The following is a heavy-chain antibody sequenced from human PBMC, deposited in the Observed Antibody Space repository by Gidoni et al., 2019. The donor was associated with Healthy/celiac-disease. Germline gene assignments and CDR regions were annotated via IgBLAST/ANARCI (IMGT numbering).Heavy chain of an antibody. V-gene: IGHV1-69*01. D-gene: IGHD1-26*01. CDR2: IIPIFGTA. Sequence: VQLVQSGAEVKKPGSSVKVSCKASGATFSSYAISWVRQAPGQGREWMGGIIPIFGTANYAQKFQGRVTITADESTSTAYMELSSLRSEDTAVYYCAIWAIVGATHYFDYWGQGTLVTVSS. CDR1: GATFSSYA. CDR3: AIWAIVGATHYFDY. J-gene: IGHJ4*02.